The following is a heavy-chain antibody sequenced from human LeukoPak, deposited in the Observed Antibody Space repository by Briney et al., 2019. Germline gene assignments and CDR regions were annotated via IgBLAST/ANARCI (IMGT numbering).Heavy chain of an antibody. J-gene: IGHJ6*03. V-gene: IGHV1-18*01. CDR2: ISAYNGNT. D-gene: IGHD1-26*01. CDR1: GYTFTSYG. Sequence: GASVKVSCKASGYTFTSYGISWVRQAPGQGLEWMGWISAYNGNTNYAQKLQGRVTMTTDTSTSTAYMELRSLRSDDTAVYYCARPVGLYYYYYMDVWGKGTTVTVSS. CDR3: ARPVGLYYYYYMDV.